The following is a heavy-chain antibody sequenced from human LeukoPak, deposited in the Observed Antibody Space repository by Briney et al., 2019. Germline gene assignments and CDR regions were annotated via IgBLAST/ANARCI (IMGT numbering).Heavy chain of an antibody. V-gene: IGHV1-8*03. CDR2: MNPNSGNT. CDR1: GYTFTSYG. CDR3: AVGGYCSGGSCYELDY. D-gene: IGHD2-15*01. Sequence: ASVKVSCKASGYTFTSYGINWVRQATGQGLERMGWMNPNSGNTGYAQKFQGRVTITRNTSISTAYMELSSLRSEDTAVYYCAVGGYCSGGSCYELDYWGQGTLVTVSS. J-gene: IGHJ4*02.